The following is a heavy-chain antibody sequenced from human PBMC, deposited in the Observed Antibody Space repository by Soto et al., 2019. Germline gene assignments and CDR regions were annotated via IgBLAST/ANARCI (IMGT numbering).Heavy chain of an antibody. CDR2: IKSKTDGGTT. CDR3: TTDDPINRY. Sequence: PGGSLRLSCAASGFTFSNAWMSWVRQAPGKGLEWAGRIKSKTDGGTTDYAAPVKGRFTISRDDSKNTLYLQMNSLKTEDTAVYYCTTDDPINRYWGHGTLVTVSS. J-gene: IGHJ4*01. V-gene: IGHV3-15*01. CDR1: GFTFSNAW.